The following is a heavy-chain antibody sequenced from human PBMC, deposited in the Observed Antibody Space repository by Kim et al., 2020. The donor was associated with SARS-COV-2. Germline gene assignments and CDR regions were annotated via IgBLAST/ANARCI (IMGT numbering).Heavy chain of an antibody. D-gene: IGHD4-17*01. CDR1: GFTFSTFA. CDR2: ISGSGDRT. Sequence: GGSLRLSCAASGFTFSTFAMSWLRQAPGKGLEWVSAISGSGDRTYYADSVKGRFTVSRDNSKNTVYLQMNSLRAEDTAVYYCAKEVPTTVTLGYFDYWGQGTLVPVSS. CDR3: AKEVPTTVTLGYFDY. V-gene: IGHV3-23*01. J-gene: IGHJ4*02.